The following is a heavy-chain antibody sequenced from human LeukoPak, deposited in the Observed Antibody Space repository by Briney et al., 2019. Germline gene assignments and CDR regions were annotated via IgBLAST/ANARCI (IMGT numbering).Heavy chain of an antibody. CDR2: ISSSSSYI. Sequence: GGSLRLSCAASGFTFSTYSMNWVRQAPGKGLEWVSSISSSSSYIYYADSVKGRFTISRDNAKNSLYLQMNSLRAEGTAVYYCARERELDAFDIWGQGTMVTVSS. CDR1: GFTFSTYS. CDR3: ARERELDAFDI. J-gene: IGHJ3*02. V-gene: IGHV3-21*01. D-gene: IGHD1-26*01.